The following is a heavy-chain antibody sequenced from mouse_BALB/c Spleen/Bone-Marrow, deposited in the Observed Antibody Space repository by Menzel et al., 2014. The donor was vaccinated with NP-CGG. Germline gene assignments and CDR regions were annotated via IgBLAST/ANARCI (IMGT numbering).Heavy chain of an antibody. Sequence: SGAGLLQPGSSLKISCAVTGFDFSGFWMGCVRLLPGIGPKWLGEINTDCRPINYSPFLKDRVIISRDNAKNTLYLHMSKVRSEDTALYYCGRLGYYGGFACWGQGTLGPISA. CDR1: GFDFSGFW. D-gene: IGHD2-3*01. J-gene: IGHJ3*01. CDR2: INTDCRPI. V-gene: IGHV4-1*02. CDR3: GRLGYYGGFAC.